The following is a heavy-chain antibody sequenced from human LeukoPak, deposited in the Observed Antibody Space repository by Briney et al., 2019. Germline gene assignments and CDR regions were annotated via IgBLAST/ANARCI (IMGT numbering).Heavy chain of an antibody. CDR2: ISSSGSTK. Sequence: PGGSLRLSCAASGFTFDDYGMSWVRQAPGKGLEWVSYISSSGSTKHYADSVKGRFTISRDNAKNSLYLQMNSLRAEDTAVYYCARDPYYGDYVVWGQGTLVTVSS. V-gene: IGHV3-48*03. CDR3: ARDPYYGDYVV. D-gene: IGHD4-17*01. CDR1: GFTFDDYG. J-gene: IGHJ4*02.